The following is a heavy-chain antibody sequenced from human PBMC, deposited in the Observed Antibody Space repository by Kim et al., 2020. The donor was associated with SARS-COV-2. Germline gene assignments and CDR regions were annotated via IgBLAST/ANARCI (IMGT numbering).Heavy chain of an antibody. Sequence: SVKGRLTISREKSKNTLYLQMNSLRAEDTAVYYCAGGLPFVFEGYYFDYWGQGTLVTFSS. J-gene: IGHJ4*02. CDR3: AGGLPFVFEGYYFDY. V-gene: IGHV3-30*07. D-gene: IGHD3-10*02.